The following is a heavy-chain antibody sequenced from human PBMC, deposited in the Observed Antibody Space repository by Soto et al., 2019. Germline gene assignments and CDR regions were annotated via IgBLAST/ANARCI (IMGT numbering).Heavy chain of an antibody. V-gene: IGHV3-30*18. Sequence: QVQLVESGGGVVQPGRSLRLSCAASGFTFSSYGMHWVRQAPGKGLEWVAVISYDGSNKYYADSVKGRFTISRDNSKNTLYLQMNSLRAEDTAVYYCAKEGPITTFRGGCGMDVWGQGTTVTVSS. CDR2: ISYDGSNK. CDR1: GFTFSSYG. J-gene: IGHJ6*02. CDR3: AKEGPITTFRGGCGMDV. D-gene: IGHD3-10*01.